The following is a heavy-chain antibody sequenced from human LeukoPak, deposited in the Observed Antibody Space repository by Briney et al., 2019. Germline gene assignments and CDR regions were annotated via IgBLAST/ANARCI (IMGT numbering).Heavy chain of an antibody. D-gene: IGHD1-26*01. Sequence: GSSVKVSCKASGGTFSSYAISWVRQAPGQGLEWMGRIIPIFGTANYAQKFQGRVTITTDESTSTAYMELSSLRSEDTAVYYFAKNTDKRIVGAYKLDYWGQGTLVTVSS. CDR1: GGTFSSYA. J-gene: IGHJ4*02. V-gene: IGHV1-69*05. CDR2: IIPIFGTA. CDR3: AKNTDKRIVGAYKLDY.